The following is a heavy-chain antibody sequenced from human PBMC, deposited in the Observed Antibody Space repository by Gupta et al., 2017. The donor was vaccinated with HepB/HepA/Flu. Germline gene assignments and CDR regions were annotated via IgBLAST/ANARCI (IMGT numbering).Heavy chain of an antibody. CDR3: AREARRITMIVVAWGEDAFDI. CDR2: ISYDGSNK. J-gene: IGHJ3*02. CDR1: GFTFSSYA. Sequence: QVQLVESGGGVVQPGRSLRLSCAASGFTFSSYAMHWVRQAPGKGLEWVAVISYDGSNKYYADSVKGRFTISRDNSKNTLYLQMNSLRAEDTAVYYCAREARRITMIVVAWGEDAFDIWGQGTMVTVSS. D-gene: IGHD3-22*01. V-gene: IGHV3-30-3*01.